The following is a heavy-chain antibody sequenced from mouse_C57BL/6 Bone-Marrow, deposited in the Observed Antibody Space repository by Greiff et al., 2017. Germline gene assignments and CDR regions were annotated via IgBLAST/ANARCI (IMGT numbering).Heavy chain of an antibody. Sequence: EVKLVESEGGLVQPGSSMKLSCTASGFTFSDYYMAWVRQVPEKGLEWVANINYDGSSTYYLDSLKSRFIISRDNAKNILYLQMSSLKSEDTATYYCARANWAFDYGGQGTTRTVAS. D-gene: IGHD4-1*01. CDR1: GFTFSDYY. V-gene: IGHV5-16*01. CDR3: ARANWAFDY. CDR2: INYDGSST. J-gene: IGHJ2*01.